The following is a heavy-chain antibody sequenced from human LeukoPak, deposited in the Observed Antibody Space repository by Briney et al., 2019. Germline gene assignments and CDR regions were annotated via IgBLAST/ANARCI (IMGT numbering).Heavy chain of an antibody. CDR2: IYHSGST. D-gene: IGHD3-16*01. J-gene: IGHJ3*02. V-gene: IGHV4-38-2*02. CDR1: GYSISSGYY. Sequence: PSETLSLTCTVSGYSISSGYYWGWIRQPPGKGLEWIGGIYHSGSTYYNPSLKSRVTISVDTSKNQFSLKLSSVTAADTAVYYCARDSRGRSFDIWGQGTMVTVSS. CDR3: ARDSRGRSFDI.